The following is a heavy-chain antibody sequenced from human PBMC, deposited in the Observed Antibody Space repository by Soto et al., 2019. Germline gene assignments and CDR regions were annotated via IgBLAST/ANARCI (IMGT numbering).Heavy chain of an antibody. J-gene: IGHJ6*02. CDR3: ARGSRMRDIVVVPAATTYYYYGMEV. V-gene: IGHV1-69*13. Sequence: SVKVSCKASGGTFSSYAISWVRQAPGQGLEWMGGIIPIFGTANYAQKFQGRVTITADESTSTAYMELSSLRSEDTAVYYCARGSRMRDIVVVPAATTYYYYGMEVWGQGTTVTVSS. D-gene: IGHD2-2*01. CDR2: IIPIFGTA. CDR1: GGTFSSYA.